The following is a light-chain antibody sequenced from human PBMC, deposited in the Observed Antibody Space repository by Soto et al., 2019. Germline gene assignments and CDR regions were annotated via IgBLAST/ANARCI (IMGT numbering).Light chain of an antibody. Sequence: QSALTQSPSASGIRGQSVTISCSGTGSDVGAYNYLSWYQHHPGKAPKLIIYEVIKRPSGVPARFSGSKSGTTASLTVSGLQTEAEAVYYCGSFVGGTTLIFGGGTQLTVL. J-gene: IGLJ2*01. CDR3: GSFVGGTTLI. CDR2: EVI. CDR1: GSDVGAYNY. V-gene: IGLV2-8*01.